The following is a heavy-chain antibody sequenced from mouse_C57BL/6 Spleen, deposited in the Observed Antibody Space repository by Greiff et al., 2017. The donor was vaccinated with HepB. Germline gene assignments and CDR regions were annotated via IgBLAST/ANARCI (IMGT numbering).Heavy chain of an antibody. CDR2: ISYDGSN. V-gene: IGHV3-6*01. J-gene: IGHJ2*01. CDR3: ARWDYYCYGSSLYYFDY. Sequence: EVHLVESGPGLVKPSQSLSLTCSVTGYSITSGYYWNWIRQFPGNKLEWMGYISYDGSNNYNPSLKNRISITRDTSKNQFFLKLNSVTTEDTATYYCARWDYYCYGSSLYYFDYWGQGTTLTVSS. CDR1: GYSITSGYY. D-gene: IGHD1-1*01.